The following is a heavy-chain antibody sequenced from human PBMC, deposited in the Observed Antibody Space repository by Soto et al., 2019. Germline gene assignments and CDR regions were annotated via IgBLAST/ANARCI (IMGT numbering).Heavy chain of an antibody. Sequence: GGSLRLSCAASGFTFSSYAMSWVRQAPGKGLEWVSAISGSGGSTYYADSVKGRFTISRDNSKNTLYLQMNSLRAEDTAVYYCAKDLRYYYDSSGPSNRPLDYWGQGTLVTVSS. CDR2: ISGSGGST. D-gene: IGHD3-22*01. V-gene: IGHV3-23*01. J-gene: IGHJ4*02. CDR1: GFTFSSYA. CDR3: AKDLRYYYDSSGPSNRPLDY.